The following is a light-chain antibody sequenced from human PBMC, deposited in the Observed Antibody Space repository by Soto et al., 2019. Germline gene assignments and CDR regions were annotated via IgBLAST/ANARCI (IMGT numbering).Light chain of an antibody. V-gene: IGKV3-15*01. CDR3: QQYNNWPRT. Sequence: EVVMTQSPATLSVSPGERAALSFRASQSVSSNLAWYQQNLGQAPRLLIYGASTRATGIPLRFSGSGSGTEFTLTISSLQSEDFAVYYCQQYNNWPRTFGPGTKVDIK. CDR1: QSVSSN. CDR2: GAS. J-gene: IGKJ1*01.